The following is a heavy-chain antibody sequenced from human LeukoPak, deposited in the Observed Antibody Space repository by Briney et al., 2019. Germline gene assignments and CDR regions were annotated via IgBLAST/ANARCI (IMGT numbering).Heavy chain of an antibody. Sequence: PSETLSLTCTVSGVSISSYYWSWIRQPPGKGLEWIGDIYYSGSTNYNPSLKSRVTISVDTSKNQFSLKLSSVTAADTAVYYCARHVKDIVVVPAAYYFDYWGQGTLVTVSS. J-gene: IGHJ4*02. D-gene: IGHD2-2*01. CDR1: GVSISSYY. CDR2: IYYSGST. V-gene: IGHV4-59*08. CDR3: ARHVKDIVVVPAAYYFDY.